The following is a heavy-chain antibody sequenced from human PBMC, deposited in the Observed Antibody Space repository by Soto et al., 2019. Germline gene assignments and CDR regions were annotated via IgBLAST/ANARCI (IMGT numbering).Heavy chain of an antibody. CDR2: IIHIFGTA. CDR1: GGTFSSYA. Sequence: QVQLVQSGAEVKKPGSSVKVSCKASGGTFSSYAISWVRQAPGQGLEWMGGIIHIFGTANYAQKFQGRVTITADEYTSTAYMELSSLRSEDTDVYYCARGKGYCSSTSCPEATQYGLGMDVWGQGTPVTVSS. D-gene: IGHD2-2*01. J-gene: IGHJ6*02. CDR3: ARGKGYCSSTSCPEATQYGLGMDV. V-gene: IGHV1-69*01.